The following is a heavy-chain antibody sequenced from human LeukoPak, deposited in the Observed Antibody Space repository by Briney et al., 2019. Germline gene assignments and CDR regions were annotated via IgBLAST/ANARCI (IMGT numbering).Heavy chain of an antibody. D-gene: IGHD3-10*01. Sequence: SETLSLTCTVSGGSISSYYWSWIRQPPGKGLEWIGCIYYSGSTNYNPSLKSRVTISVDTSKNQFSLKLSSVTAADTAVYYCAREEYGSGSHWFDPWGQGTLVTVSS. CDR3: AREEYGSGSHWFDP. CDR2: IYYSGST. V-gene: IGHV4-59*01. J-gene: IGHJ5*02. CDR1: GGSISSYY.